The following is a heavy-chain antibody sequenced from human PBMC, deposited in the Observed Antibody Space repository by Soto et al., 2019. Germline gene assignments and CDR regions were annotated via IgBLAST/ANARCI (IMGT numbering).Heavy chain of an antibody. CDR2: IYHSGST. D-gene: IGHD5-12*01. J-gene: IGHJ4*02. V-gene: IGHV4-30-2*01. CDR3: AAGGGLPRYY. CDR1: GGSISSGGYS. Sequence: QLQLQESGSGLVKPSQTLSLTCAVSGGSISSGGYSWSWIRQPPGKGLEWIGYIYHSGSTYYNPSPKSRVTISVDRSKNQSSLKLSSVPAADTAVYYCAAGGGLPRYYWGQGTLVTVSS.